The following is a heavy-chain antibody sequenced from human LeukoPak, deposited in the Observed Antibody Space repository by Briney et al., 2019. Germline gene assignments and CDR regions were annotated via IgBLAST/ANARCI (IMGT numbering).Heavy chain of an antibody. CDR3: ARSQSRYYYGSGTIHGYAFDI. Sequence: SETLSLTCAVYGGSFSGYYWSWIRQPPGKGLEWIGEINHSGSTNYNPSLKSRVTISVDTSKNQFSLKLSSVTAADTAVYYCARSQSRYYYGSGTIHGYAFDIWGQGTMVTVSS. CDR1: GGSFSGYY. D-gene: IGHD3-10*01. CDR2: INHSGST. V-gene: IGHV4-34*01. J-gene: IGHJ3*02.